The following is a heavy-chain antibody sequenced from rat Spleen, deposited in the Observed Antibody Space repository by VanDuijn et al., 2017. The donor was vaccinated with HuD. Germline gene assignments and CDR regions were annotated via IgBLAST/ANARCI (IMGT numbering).Heavy chain of an antibody. D-gene: IGHD4-3*01. CDR2: ISYDDTST. CDR1: GFTFSDYY. V-gene: IGHV5-22*01. J-gene: IGHJ2*01. CDR3: AVAGYGY. Sequence: EVQLVESDGGLVQPGRSLKLSCAASGFTFSDYYMAWVRQAPTKGLEWVASISYDDTSTHYRDSVKGRFTISRNNAENTVYLQMNSLRSEDTATYYCAVAGYGYWGQGVMVTVSS.